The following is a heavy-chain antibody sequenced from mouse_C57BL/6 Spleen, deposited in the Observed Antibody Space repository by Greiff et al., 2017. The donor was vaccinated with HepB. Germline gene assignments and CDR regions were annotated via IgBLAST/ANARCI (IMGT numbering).Heavy chain of an antibody. J-gene: IGHJ4*01. CDR3: ARKGFTTVVATRAMDY. CDR2: IDPSDSYT. D-gene: IGHD1-1*01. CDR1: GYTFTSYW. Sequence: QVQLQQSGAELVKPGASVKLSCKASGYTFTSYWMQWVKQRPGQGLEWIGEIDPSDSYTNYNQKFKGKATLTVDTSSSTAYMQLSSLTSEDSAVYYCARKGFTTVVATRAMDYWGQGTSVTVSS. V-gene: IGHV1-50*01.